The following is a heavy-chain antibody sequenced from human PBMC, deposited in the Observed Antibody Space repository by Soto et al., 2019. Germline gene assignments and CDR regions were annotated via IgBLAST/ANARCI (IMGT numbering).Heavy chain of an antibody. D-gene: IGHD3-22*01. V-gene: IGHV1-2*04. CDR2: INPNSSGT. Sequence: ASVKVSCKASGYTFTGYYMHWVRQAPGQGLEWMGWINPNSSGTNYAQKFQGWVTMTRDTSISTAYMELSRLRSDDTAVYYCARDLSYYYDSSGYYPSAFDIWGPGTMVTVSS. CDR3: ARDLSYYYDSSGYYPSAFDI. J-gene: IGHJ3*02. CDR1: GYTFTGYY.